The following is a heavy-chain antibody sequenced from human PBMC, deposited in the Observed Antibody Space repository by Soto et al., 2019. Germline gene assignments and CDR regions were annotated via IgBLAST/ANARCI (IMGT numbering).Heavy chain of an antibody. CDR2: TRNKANRYTT. Sequence: WGSLRISCAGCGFTVSDNYMDWVRQAPGKGLEWVGRTRNKANRYTTEYAASVKGRFTVSRDESMNSLHLQMNSLKTEDTAVYYCVRTSHYGSGTWNFDFWGQGTVVTVSS. CDR3: VRTSHYGSGTWNFDF. D-gene: IGHD3-10*01. V-gene: IGHV3-72*01. CDR1: GFTVSDNY. J-gene: IGHJ4*02.